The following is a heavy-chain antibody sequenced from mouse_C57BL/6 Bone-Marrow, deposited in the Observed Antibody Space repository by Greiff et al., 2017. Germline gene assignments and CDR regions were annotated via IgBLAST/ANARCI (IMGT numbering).Heavy chain of an antibody. CDR1: GYTFTSYG. V-gene: IGHV1-81*01. D-gene: IGHD1-1*01. J-gene: IGHJ1*03. CDR3: ARESGCYYGSSYGYFDV. Sequence: QVQLQQSGAELARPGASVKLSCKASGYTFTSYGISWVKQRTGKGLEWIGEIYPRSGNTSYNEKFKGKATLTADKSSSTAYMELRSLTSEDSAVYFWARESGCYYGSSYGYFDVWGTGTTLTVSS. CDR2: IYPRSGNT.